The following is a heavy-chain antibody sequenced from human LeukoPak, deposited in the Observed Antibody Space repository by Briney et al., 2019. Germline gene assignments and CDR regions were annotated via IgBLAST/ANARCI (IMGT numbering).Heavy chain of an antibody. CDR2: IYSGGDT. CDR3: ARDLDWAFDY. V-gene: IGHV3-66*01. D-gene: IGHD3-9*01. Sequence: GGSLRLSCAASGFTVSGNYMSWVRQAPGKGLEWVSLIYSGGDTYYADSVKGRFTISRDSAKNTLYLQMNSLRAEDTAVYYCARDLDWAFDYWGQGTLVTVSS. J-gene: IGHJ4*02. CDR1: GFTVSGNY.